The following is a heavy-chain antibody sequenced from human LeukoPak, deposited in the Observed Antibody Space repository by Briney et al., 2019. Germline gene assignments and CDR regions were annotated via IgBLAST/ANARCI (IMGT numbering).Heavy chain of an antibody. V-gene: IGHV3-9*01. CDR2: ISWNSGSI. Sequence: PGGSLRLSCAASGLTFDDYAMHWVRQAPGKGLEWVSGISWNSGSIGYADSVKGRFTISRDNAKNSLYLQMNSLRAEDTALYYCAKLAVAGPIDYWGQGTLVTVSS. D-gene: IGHD6-19*01. CDR3: AKLAVAGPIDY. J-gene: IGHJ4*02. CDR1: GLTFDDYA.